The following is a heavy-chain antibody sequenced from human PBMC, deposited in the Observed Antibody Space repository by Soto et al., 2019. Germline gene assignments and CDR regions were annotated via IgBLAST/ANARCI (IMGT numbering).Heavy chain of an antibody. D-gene: IGHD4-17*01. CDR1: GGTFSSYA. CDR3: ARGFNDYGERHSAFDI. J-gene: IGHJ3*02. Sequence: QVQLVQSGAEVKKPGSSVKVSCKASGGTFSSYAISWVRQAPGQGLEWMGGISPIFGTANYAQKFQGRVTITADESTSKAYMELSSLRSEDTAVYYCARGFNDYGERHSAFDIWGQGTMVTVSS. CDR2: ISPIFGTA. V-gene: IGHV1-69*01.